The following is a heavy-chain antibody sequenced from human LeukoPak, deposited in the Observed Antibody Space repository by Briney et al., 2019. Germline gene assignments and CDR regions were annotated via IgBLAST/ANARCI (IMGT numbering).Heavy chain of an antibody. CDR3: TRDWTY. V-gene: IGHV1-8*01. CDR1: GYTFTNYD. CDR2: VNPDSGVT. J-gene: IGHJ4*02. D-gene: IGHD1-1*01. Sequence: ASVKVSCKTSGYTFTNYDINWVRQAAGQGLEWMGWVNPDSGVTGFAQKFQGRLTITTNTSARIAYMEMSGLTSEDTAVYYCTRDWTYWGPGTLVAVSS.